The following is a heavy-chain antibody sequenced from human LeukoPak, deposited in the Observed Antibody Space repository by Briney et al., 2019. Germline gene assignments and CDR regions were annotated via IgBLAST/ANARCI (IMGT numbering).Heavy chain of an antibody. V-gene: IGHV4-34*01. Sequence: SETLSLTCAVYGGSFSGYYWSWIRQPPGKGLEWIGGINHSGSTNYNPSLKSRVTISVDTSKNQFSLKLSSVTAADTAVYYCARGDIVVVPARKGWFDPWGQGTLVTVSS. CDR2: INHSGST. CDR3: ARGDIVVVPARKGWFDP. J-gene: IGHJ5*02. D-gene: IGHD2-2*01. CDR1: GGSFSGYY.